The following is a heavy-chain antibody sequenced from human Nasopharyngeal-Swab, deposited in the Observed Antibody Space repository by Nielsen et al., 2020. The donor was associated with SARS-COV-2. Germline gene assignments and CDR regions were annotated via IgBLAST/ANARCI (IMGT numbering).Heavy chain of an antibody. J-gene: IGHJ3*02. CDR3: ARSPRSYSSGWYYAFDI. D-gene: IGHD6-19*01. Sequence: SETLSLTCIVSGGSISSYYWSWIRQPPGKGLEWIGYIYYSGSTNYNPSLKSRVTISVDTSKNQFSLKLSSVTAADTAVYYCARSPRSYSSGWYYAFDIWGQGTMVTVSS. CDR2: IYYSGST. CDR1: GGSISSYY. V-gene: IGHV4-59*01.